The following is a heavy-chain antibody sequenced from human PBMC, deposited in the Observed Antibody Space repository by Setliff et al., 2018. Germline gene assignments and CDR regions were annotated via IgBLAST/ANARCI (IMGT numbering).Heavy chain of an antibody. CDR1: GFTFSDYY. Sequence: GGSLRLSCAAPGFTFSDYYMSWVRQAPGEGLEWVSGISARTGLTYYADSVKGRFTMSRDISKNTVYLHMTSLRAEDTAMYYCAKRGDTRTFDYWGQGTLVTVSS. D-gene: IGHD5-18*01. V-gene: IGHV3-11*03. J-gene: IGHJ4*02. CDR3: AKRGDTRTFDY. CDR2: ISARTGLT.